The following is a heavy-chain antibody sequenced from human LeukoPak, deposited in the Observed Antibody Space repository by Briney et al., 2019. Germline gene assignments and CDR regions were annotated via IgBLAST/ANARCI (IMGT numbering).Heavy chain of an antibody. V-gene: IGHV4-59*01. CDR1: GGSISSYY. D-gene: IGHD6-13*01. Sequence: PSETLSLTCAVSGGSISSYYWSWIRQPPGKGLEWIGYIYYNGSTNYNPALKSRVTISVNTSKNQFTLKLSSVTAADTAVYYCARGPASTFFDYWGQGTLVTVSS. J-gene: IGHJ4*02. CDR2: IYYNGST. CDR3: ARGPASTFFDY.